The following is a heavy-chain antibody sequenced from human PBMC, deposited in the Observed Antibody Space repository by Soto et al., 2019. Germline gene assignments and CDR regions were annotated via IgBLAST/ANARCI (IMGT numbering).Heavy chain of an antibody. CDR3: AREYYDILTGYYGWFDP. CDR1: GGSISSYY. V-gene: IGHV4-59*01. Sequence: PSETLSLTCTVSGGSISSYYWSWIRQPPGKGLEWIGYIYYSGSTNYNPSLKSRVTISVDTSKNQFSLKLSSVTAADTAVYYCAREYYDILTGYYGWFDPWGQGTLVTVSS. J-gene: IGHJ5*02. CDR2: IYYSGST. D-gene: IGHD3-9*01.